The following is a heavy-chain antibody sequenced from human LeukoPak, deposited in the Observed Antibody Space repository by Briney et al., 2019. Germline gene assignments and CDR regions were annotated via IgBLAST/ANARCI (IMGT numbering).Heavy chain of an antibody. J-gene: IGHJ4*02. CDR3: AKGVGYCSGGSCQQFDY. D-gene: IGHD2-15*01. Sequence: GGSLRLSCAASGFTFSSYSMNWVRQAPGKGLEWVSSISSSSSYIYYADSVKGRFTISRDNAKNSLYLQMNSLRAEDTAVYYCAKGVGYCSGGSCQQFDYWGQGTLVTVSS. CDR2: ISSSSSYI. V-gene: IGHV3-21*04. CDR1: GFTFSSYS.